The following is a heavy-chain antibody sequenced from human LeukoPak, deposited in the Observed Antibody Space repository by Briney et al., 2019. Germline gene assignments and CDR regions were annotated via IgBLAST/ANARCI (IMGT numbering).Heavy chain of an antibody. J-gene: IGHJ4*02. V-gene: IGHV4-4*07. CDR3: ARGRGRFLEWLLFDY. D-gene: IGHD3-3*01. Sequence: PSETLSLTCTVSGASMSSYYWSWIRQPAGKGLEWIGRIYTSGSTNYNPSLKSRVTISVDTSKNQFSLKLSSVTAADTAVYYCARGRGRFLEWLLFDYWGQGTLVTVSS. CDR1: GASMSSYY. CDR2: IYTSGST.